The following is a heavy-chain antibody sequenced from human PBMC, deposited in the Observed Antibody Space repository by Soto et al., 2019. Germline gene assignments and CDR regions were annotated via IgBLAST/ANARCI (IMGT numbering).Heavy chain of an antibody. V-gene: IGHV4-39*01. CDR3: ARHVRDSSRNYYYYGMDV. CDR2: IYYSGST. CDR1: GGPISSSSYY. J-gene: IGHJ6*01. D-gene: IGHD3-10*02. Sequence: SETLSLTCTVSGGPISSSSYYWGWIRQPPGKGLEWIGSIYYSGSTYYNPSLKSRVTISVDTSKNQFSLKLSSVTAADTAVYYCARHVRDSSRNYYYYGMDVWGQGTTVTVS.